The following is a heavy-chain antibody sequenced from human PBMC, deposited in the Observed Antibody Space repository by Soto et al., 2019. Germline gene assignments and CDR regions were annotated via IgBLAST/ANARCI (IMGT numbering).Heavy chain of an antibody. D-gene: IGHD6-13*01. Sequence: SVKVSCKASGGTFSSYAISWERQAPGQGLEWMGGIIPIFGTANYAQKFQGRVTITADESTSTAYMELSSLRSEDTAVYYCASGYSSSWSQIGAFDIWGQGTMVTVSS. CDR3: ASGYSSSWSQIGAFDI. J-gene: IGHJ3*02. CDR2: IIPIFGTA. CDR1: GGTFSSYA. V-gene: IGHV1-69*13.